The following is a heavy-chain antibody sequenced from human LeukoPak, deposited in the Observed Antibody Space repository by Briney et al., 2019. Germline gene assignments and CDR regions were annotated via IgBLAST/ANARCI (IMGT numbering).Heavy chain of an antibody. Sequence: GVSLRLSCAGSGFTVSSNYMSWVRQAPGKGLEWVSVIYSGGSTYYADSVRGRFTISRDNSKNRLYLQMNSLRAEDTAVCYCAREYCSSISCSSDDAFDIWGQGTMVTVSS. CDR2: IYSGGST. CDR3: AREYCSSISCSSDDAFDI. J-gene: IGHJ3*02. D-gene: IGHD2-2*01. CDR1: GFTVSSNY. V-gene: IGHV3-66*02.